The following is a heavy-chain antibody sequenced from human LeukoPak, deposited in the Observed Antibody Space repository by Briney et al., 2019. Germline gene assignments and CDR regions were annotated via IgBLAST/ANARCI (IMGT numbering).Heavy chain of an antibody. J-gene: IGHJ4*02. CDR3: AKDIVGASTYYFDY. V-gene: IGHV3-74*01. Sequence: GSLRLSCAASGFTFSSYSMNWVRQAPGKGLVWVSHINNDGTSTSYADSVKGRFTISRDNSKNTLYLQMNSLRAEDTAVYYCAKDIVGASTYYFDYWGQGTLVTVSS. D-gene: IGHD1-26*01. CDR2: INNDGTST. CDR1: GFTFSSYS.